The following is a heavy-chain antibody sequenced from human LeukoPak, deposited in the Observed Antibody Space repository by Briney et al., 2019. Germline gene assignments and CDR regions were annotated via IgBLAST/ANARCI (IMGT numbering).Heavy chain of an antibody. Sequence: PSETLSLTCAVYGGSFSGYYWSWIRQPPGKGLEWIGEINHSGSTNYNPSLKSRVTISIDTSKNQFSLKMSSVTAADTAVYYCGRGSGVDSWGQGTLVAVSS. D-gene: IGHD3-10*01. CDR2: INHSGST. J-gene: IGHJ4*02. CDR3: GRGSGVDS. CDR1: GGSFSGYY. V-gene: IGHV4-34*01.